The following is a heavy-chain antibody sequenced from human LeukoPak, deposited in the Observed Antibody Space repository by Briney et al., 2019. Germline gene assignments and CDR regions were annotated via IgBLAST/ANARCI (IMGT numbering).Heavy chain of an antibody. CDR3: ARVTPDTAAAGPALDY. J-gene: IGHJ4*02. D-gene: IGHD6-13*01. V-gene: IGHV1-2*02. CDR1: GYTFTCYY. CDR2: INPNSGGT. Sequence: GASVKVSCKASGYTFTCYYMHWVRQAPGQGLEWMGWINPNSGGTNYAQKFQGRVTMTRDTSISTAYMELSRLRSDDTAVYYCARVTPDTAAAGPALDYWGQGTLVTVSS.